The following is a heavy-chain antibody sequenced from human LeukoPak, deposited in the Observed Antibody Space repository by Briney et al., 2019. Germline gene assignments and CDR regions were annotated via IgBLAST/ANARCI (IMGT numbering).Heavy chain of an antibody. V-gene: IGHV4-61*02. CDR2: IYSSGST. Sequence: SETLSLTCTVSGGSINSGSHYWSWIRQPAGKGLEWIGRIYSSGSTNYNPSLKSRVTMSVDTSKDQFSLKLSSVTAADTAVYYCVTSYYYYYFYMDVWGRGTTVTVSS. J-gene: IGHJ6*03. CDR3: VTSYYYYYFYMDV. CDR1: GGSINSGSHY.